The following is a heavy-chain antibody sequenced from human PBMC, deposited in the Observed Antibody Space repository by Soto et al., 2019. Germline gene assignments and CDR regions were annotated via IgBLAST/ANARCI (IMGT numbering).Heavy chain of an antibody. V-gene: IGHV4-38-2*02. CDR1: GYSISSGYY. CDR2: IYHSGST. Sequence: SETLSLTCAVSGYSISSGYYWGWIRQPPGKGLEWIRSIYHSGSTYYNPSLKSRVTISVDTSKNQFSLKLSSVTAADTAVYYCARDRDFWSGLYGMDVWGQGTTVTVSS. CDR3: ARDRDFWSGLYGMDV. J-gene: IGHJ6*02. D-gene: IGHD3-3*01.